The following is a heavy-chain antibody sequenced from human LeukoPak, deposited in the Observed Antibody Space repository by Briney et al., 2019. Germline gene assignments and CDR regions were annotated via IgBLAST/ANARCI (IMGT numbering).Heavy chain of an antibody. J-gene: IGHJ3*02. CDR2: IYYSGST. CDR3: AGIQVDTAMVTTSAFDI. D-gene: IGHD5-18*01. Sequence: SETLSLTCTVSGGSISSYYWSWIRQPPGKGLEWIGYIYYSGSTNYNPSLKSRVTISVDTSRNQFSLKLSSVAAADTAVYYCAGIQVDTAMVTTSAFDIWGQGTMSPSLQ. V-gene: IGHV4-59*01. CDR1: GGSISSYY.